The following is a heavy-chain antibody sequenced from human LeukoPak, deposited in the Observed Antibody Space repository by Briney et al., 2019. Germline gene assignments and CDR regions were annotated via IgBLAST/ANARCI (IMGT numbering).Heavy chain of an antibody. CDR3: ARGDYGDTYNWFDP. J-gene: IGHJ5*02. CDR1: GYSISSSYY. CDR2: IYYSGST. Sequence: TSETLSLTCTVSGYSISSSYYWSWIRQPPGKGLEWIGHIYYSGSTNYNPSLKSRVTISVDTSKNQFSLKLSSVTAADTAVYYCARGDYGDTYNWFDPWGQGTLVTVSS. V-gene: IGHV4-61*01. D-gene: IGHD4-17*01.